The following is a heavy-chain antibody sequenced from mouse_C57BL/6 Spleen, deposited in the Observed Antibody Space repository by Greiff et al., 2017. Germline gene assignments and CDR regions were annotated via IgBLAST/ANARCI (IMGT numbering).Heavy chain of an antibody. Sequence: EVQLQQSGPELVKPGASVKMSCKASGYTFTDYNMHWVKQSHGKSLEWIGSINPNNGDTSYNQKFKGNATLTVNKSASTAYMALRSLTSEESAVYYCANWDALGDWGQGTTVTVS. J-gene: IGHJ4*01. V-gene: IGHV1-22*01. CDR1: GYTFTDYN. D-gene: IGHD4-1*01. CDR3: ANWDALGD. CDR2: INPNNGDT.